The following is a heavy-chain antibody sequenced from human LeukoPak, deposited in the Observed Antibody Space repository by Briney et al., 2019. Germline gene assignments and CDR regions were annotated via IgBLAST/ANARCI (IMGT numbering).Heavy chain of an antibody. CDR3: ARDSSSSCFDY. V-gene: IGHV3-7*01. Sequence: PGGSLRLSCAASGFTFTSFWMSWVRQAPGKGLEWVANINQDGSEKYNVDSVKGRFTISRDNAKNSLYLQMNSLRAEDTAVYYCARDSSSSCFDYWGQGTLVTVSS. D-gene: IGHD6-13*01. CDR2: INQDGSEK. J-gene: IGHJ4*02. CDR1: GFTFTSFW.